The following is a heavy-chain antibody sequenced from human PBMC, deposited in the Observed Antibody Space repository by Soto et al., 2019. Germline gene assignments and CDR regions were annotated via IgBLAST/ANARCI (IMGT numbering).Heavy chain of an antibody. Sequence: SETLSLTCTVSGGSMSPYYWSWIRQAPGKGLEWIGYIYYTGSTNYNPNPSLKSRVTISVDTSKKQFSLQLRSVTTADTATYYCTRDLRTSLRGSLPYYNYYGMDVWGQGTTVTVSS. J-gene: IGHJ6*02. V-gene: IGHV4-59*01. D-gene: IGHD3-16*01. CDR1: GGSMSPYY. CDR2: IYYTGST. CDR3: TRDLRTSLRGSLPYYNYYGMDV.